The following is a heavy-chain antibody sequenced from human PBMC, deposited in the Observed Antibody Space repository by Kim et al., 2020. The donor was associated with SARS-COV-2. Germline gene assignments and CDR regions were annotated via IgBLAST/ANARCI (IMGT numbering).Heavy chain of an antibody. CDR1: GFNFSIYS. J-gene: IGHJ6*02. CDR2: ISATSTFV. D-gene: IGHD6-13*01. Sequence: GGSLRLSCVGSGFNFSIYSLNWVRQAPGKGLQWVASISATSTFVHYADSLTGRFSVSRDNAKRSLFLQMTNLTAEDTAIYYCAKDLQQLVDFGGMDVWGQGTSVTVS. V-gene: IGHV3-21*04. CDR3: AKDLQQLVDFGGMDV.